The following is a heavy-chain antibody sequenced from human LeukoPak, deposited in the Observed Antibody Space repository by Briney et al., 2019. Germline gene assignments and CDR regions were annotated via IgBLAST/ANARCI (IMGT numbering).Heavy chain of an antibody. V-gene: IGHV4-34*01. CDR1: GGSFSGYY. D-gene: IGHD3-10*01. CDR3: ARARGDGDYYYYYMDV. CDR2: INHSGST. Sequence: SETLSLTCAVYGGSFSGYYGSWTRQPPGKGLEWIGEINHSGSTNYNSSLKSRVTISVDTSKNQFSLKLSSVTAADTAVYYCARARGDGDYYYYYMDVWGKGTTVTVSS. J-gene: IGHJ6*03.